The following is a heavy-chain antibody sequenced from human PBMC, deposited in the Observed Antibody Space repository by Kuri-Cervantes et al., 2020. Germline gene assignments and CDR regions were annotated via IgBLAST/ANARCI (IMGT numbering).Heavy chain of an antibody. J-gene: IGHJ4*02. V-gene: IGHV3-20*04. CDR3: ATVGGSTRPGY. Sequence: GESLKLSCAAAGFSFDDYDMSWVRQAPGKGLEWVSGINWNGGGIFYADSAKGRFTICRDNAKNSLYLQMSRLRGDDTAVYYCATVGGSTRPGYWGQGTLVTVSS. CDR1: GFSFDDYD. CDR2: INWNGGGI. D-gene: IGHD6-6*01.